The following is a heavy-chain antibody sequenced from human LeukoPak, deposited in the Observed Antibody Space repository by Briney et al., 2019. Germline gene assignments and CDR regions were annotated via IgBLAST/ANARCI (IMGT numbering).Heavy chain of an antibody. Sequence: ASAKVSCKASGYTFTGYYMHWVRQAPGQGLEWMGWIYPNSGGTNYAQKFQGRVTMTRDTSISTAYMELSSLRSEDTAVYYCARGSAVRGMDVWGQGTTVTVSS. J-gene: IGHJ6*02. CDR3: ARGSAVRGMDV. CDR1: GYTFTGYY. V-gene: IGHV1-2*02. CDR2: IYPNSGGT. D-gene: IGHD2-2*01.